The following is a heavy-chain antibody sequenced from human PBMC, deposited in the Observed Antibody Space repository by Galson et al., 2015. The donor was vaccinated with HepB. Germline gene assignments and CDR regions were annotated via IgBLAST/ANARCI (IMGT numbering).Heavy chain of an antibody. J-gene: IGHJ3*02. V-gene: IGHV3-23*05. CDR2: IGTTGDDT. CDR3: AKGQSGTYLRYPLDI. CDR1: GFTFSGFS. Sequence: SLRLSCAASGFTFSGFSMNWVRQAPGKGLEWVSVIGTTGDDTYYGVSVQGRFTVSRDNSKDTVYLHMNGLRAEDTAVYYCAKGQSGTYLRYPLDIWGQGTMVTVSS. D-gene: IGHD1-26*01.